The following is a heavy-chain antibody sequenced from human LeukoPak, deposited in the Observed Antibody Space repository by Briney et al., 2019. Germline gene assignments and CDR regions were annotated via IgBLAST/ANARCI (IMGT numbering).Heavy chain of an antibody. CDR1: GFTFSGSP. CDR2: IRSKADNYAT. J-gene: IGHJ4*02. V-gene: IGHV3-73*01. CDR3: TQSNY. Sequence: GGSLRLSCAASGFTFSGSPILWVRQASGKGREWVGRIRSKADNYATAYAASVQGRCTISRDDSKNTAYLQFNSLKTEDTAAYYCTQSNYWGQGALVTVSS.